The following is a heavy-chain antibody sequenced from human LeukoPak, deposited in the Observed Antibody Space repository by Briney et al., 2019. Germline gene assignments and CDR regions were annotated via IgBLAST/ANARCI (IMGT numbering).Heavy chain of an antibody. CDR3: ARDRRYDSSGYSLDY. J-gene: IGHJ4*02. CDR2: INPSGGST. D-gene: IGHD3-22*01. V-gene: IGHV1-46*01. Sequence: ASVKVSCTASGYTFSSYYMHWVRQAPGQGLEWMGIINPSGGSTNYAQKFQGRVTMTRDTSTSTVYMELSSLRSEDTAVYYCARDRRYDSSGYSLDYWGRGTLVTVSS. CDR1: GYTFSSYY.